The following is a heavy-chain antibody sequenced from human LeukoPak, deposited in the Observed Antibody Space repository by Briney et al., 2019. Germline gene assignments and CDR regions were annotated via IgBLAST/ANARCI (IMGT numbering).Heavy chain of an antibody. CDR3: ARGRDSSGYYSYYYYYYMDV. D-gene: IGHD3-22*01. CDR2: IKQDGSEK. Sequence: GGSLRLSCAASGFTFSRYWMHWVRQAPGKGLEWVANIKQDGSEKYYVDSVKGRFTISRDNAKNSLYLQMNSLRAEDTAVYYCARGRDSSGYYSYYYYYYMDVWGKGTTVTVSS. J-gene: IGHJ6*03. V-gene: IGHV3-7*01. CDR1: GFTFSRYW.